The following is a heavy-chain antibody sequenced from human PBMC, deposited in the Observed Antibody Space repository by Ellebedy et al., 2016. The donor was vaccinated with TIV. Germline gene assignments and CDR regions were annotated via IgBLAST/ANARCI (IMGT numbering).Heavy chain of an antibody. Sequence: GESLKISXKGSGYSFTSYWIGWVRQMPGKGLEWMGIIYPGDSDTRYSPSFQGQVTISADKSISTAYLQWSSLKASDTAMYYCARGSSSWYSYFDYWGQGTLVTVSS. J-gene: IGHJ4*02. V-gene: IGHV5-51*01. CDR3: ARGSSSWYSYFDY. D-gene: IGHD6-13*01. CDR2: IYPGDSDT. CDR1: GYSFTSYW.